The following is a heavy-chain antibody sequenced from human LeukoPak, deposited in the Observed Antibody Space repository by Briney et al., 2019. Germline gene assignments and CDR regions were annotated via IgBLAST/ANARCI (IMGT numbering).Heavy chain of an antibody. J-gene: IGHJ4*02. V-gene: IGHV1-18*01. Sequence: VASVKVSCKPSGYTFTSYAISWVRQAPGQGLEWMGWISAYNGNTNYAQNLQGRVTITTDTVTNTAYMELKTLRSDDTAVYYCARVAPYCGGDCNFDYWGQGTLVTVSS. CDR3: ARVAPYCGGDCNFDY. CDR1: GYTFTSYA. CDR2: ISAYNGNT. D-gene: IGHD2-21*02.